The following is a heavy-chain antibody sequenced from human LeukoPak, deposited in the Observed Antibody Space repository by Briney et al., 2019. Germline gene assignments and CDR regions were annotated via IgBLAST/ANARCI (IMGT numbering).Heavy chain of an antibody. CDR2: INPNSGGT. Sequence: ASVKVSCKASGYTFTGYYMHWVRQAPGQGLEWMGWINPNSGGTNYAQKFQGRVTMTRDTSISTAYMELSRLRSDDTAVYYCAGEDYYDSSGYAFWGQGTLVTVSS. CDR3: AGEDYYDSSGYAF. J-gene: IGHJ4*02. CDR1: GYTFTGYY. D-gene: IGHD3-22*01. V-gene: IGHV1-2*02.